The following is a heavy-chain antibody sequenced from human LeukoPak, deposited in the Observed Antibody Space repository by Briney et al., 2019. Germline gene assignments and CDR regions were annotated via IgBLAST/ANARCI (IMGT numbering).Heavy chain of an antibody. J-gene: IGHJ4*02. CDR1: GFTFSSYG. CDR2: IRYDGSNK. Sequence: GGSLRLSCAASGFTFSSYGMHWVRQAPGKGLEWVAFIRYDGSNKYYADSVKGRFTISRDNSKNTLYLQMNSLRAEDTAVYYCAKVGYDKHWNFDYWGQGILVTVSS. CDR3: AKVGYDKHWNFDY. D-gene: IGHD3-22*01. V-gene: IGHV3-30*02.